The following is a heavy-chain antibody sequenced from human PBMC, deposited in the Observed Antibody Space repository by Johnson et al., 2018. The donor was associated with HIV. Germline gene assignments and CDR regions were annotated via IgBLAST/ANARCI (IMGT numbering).Heavy chain of an antibody. CDR2: TSKDGTTK. CDR1: GFTFSSYG. CDR3: ARQMFVGYHAFDI. J-gene: IGHJ3*02. D-gene: IGHD3-16*01. V-gene: IGHV3-30*19. Sequence: VQLLESGGGVVQPGGSLRLSCAASGFTFSSYGMHWVRQAPGKGLEWVAVTSKDGTTKDYTDSVAGRFSISRDNSRDMLYLQMNSLRAEDTAVYYCARQMFVGYHAFDIWGQGTMVTVSS.